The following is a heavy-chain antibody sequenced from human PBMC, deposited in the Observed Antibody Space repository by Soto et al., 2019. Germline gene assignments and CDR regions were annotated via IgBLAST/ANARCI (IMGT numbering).Heavy chain of an antibody. Sequence: QVQLVESGGGVVQPGRSLRLSCAASGFTFSSFAMHWVRQTPAKGLEWVAVISSDGSNKYHADSVKGRFTISRDNSKNTLYLQMNSLRAEDTAVYYCASPDSYFEFWGQGTLVTVSS. D-gene: IGHD3-22*01. J-gene: IGHJ4*02. V-gene: IGHV3-30-3*01. CDR2: ISSDGSNK. CDR3: ASPDSYFEF. CDR1: GFTFSSFA.